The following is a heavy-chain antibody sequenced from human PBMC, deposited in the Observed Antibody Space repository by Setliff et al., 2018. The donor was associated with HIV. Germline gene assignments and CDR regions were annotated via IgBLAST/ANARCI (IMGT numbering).Heavy chain of an antibody. CDR2: IHTSGST. J-gene: IGHJ4*02. CDR1: GGSISSGSYY. D-gene: IGHD3-10*01. V-gene: IGHV4-61*02. Sequence: PSETLSLTCTVSGGSISSGSYYWSWIRQPAGKGLEWIGRIHTSGSTNYNPSLKSRVTISVDTSKNQFSLKLSSVTAADTAVYYCARAPFYYGLGSYQAFDYWGQGTLVTVSS. CDR3: ARAPFYYGLGSYQAFDY.